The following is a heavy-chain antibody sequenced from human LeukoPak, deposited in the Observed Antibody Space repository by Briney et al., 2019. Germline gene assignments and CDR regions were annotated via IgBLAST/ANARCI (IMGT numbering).Heavy chain of an antibody. CDR3: ARGFYDFWSGYYKYNWFDP. CDR2: INHSGST. CDR1: GGSFSGYY. J-gene: IGHJ5*02. V-gene: IGHV4-34*01. D-gene: IGHD3-3*01. Sequence: SETLSLICAVYGGSFSGYYWRWIRQPPGKGLEWIGEINHSGSTNYNPSLKSRVTISVDTSKNQFSLKLSSVTAADTAVYYCARGFYDFWSGYYKYNWFDPWGQGTLVTVSS.